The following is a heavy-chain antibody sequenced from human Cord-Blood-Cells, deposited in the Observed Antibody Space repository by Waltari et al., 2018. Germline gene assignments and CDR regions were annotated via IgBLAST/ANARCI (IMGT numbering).Heavy chain of an antibody. CDR1: GYTFTGYY. CDR3: ARALRGSYYYYYGMDV. CDR2: INPNSGGT. V-gene: IGHV1-2*04. J-gene: IGHJ6*02. D-gene: IGHD1-26*01. Sequence: QVQLVQSGAEVKKPGASVKVSCKASGYTFTGYYMPWVRQAPGQGLEWMGWINPNSGGTNYAQKFQGWVTMTRDTSISTAYMELSRLRSDDTAVYYCARALRGSYYYYYGMDVWGQGTTVTVSS.